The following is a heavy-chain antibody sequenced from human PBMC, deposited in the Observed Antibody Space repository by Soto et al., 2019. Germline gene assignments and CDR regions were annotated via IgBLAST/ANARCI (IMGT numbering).Heavy chain of an antibody. CDR2: IDNTGTT. Sequence: QMQLRESGPGLVKPSGTLSLTCTVSGGSISGSYWNWIRRPPGKGLEWIGYIDNTGTTNYNPSLKSRLTMSLDTSKNQISLKLSSVTAADTAVYHCAREDYGPFHNCFGPWGQGTLVTVSS. V-gene: IGHV4-59*01. J-gene: IGHJ5*02. CDR1: GGSISGSY. D-gene: IGHD4-17*01. CDR3: AREDYGPFHNCFGP.